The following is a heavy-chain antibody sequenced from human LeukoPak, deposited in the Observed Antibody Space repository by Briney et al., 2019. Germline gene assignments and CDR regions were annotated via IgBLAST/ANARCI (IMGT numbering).Heavy chain of an antibody. J-gene: IGHJ3*01. Sequence: PGGSLGLFCAASGFTFSSYWMHWVRQAPGKGLVWVSRIKSDGSITTYADSVKGRFTISRDNAKNTLYLQMNSLRAEDTAVYYCAKFADPGVWGQGTMVTVSS. CDR1: GFTFSSYW. CDR3: AKFADPGV. CDR2: IKSDGSIT. V-gene: IGHV3-74*01. D-gene: IGHD7-27*01.